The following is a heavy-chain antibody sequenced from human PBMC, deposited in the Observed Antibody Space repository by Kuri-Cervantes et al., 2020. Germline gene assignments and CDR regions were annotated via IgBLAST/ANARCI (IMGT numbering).Heavy chain of an antibody. CDR3: ARERDYVWGSYPMDV. Sequence: ASVKVSCKASGYSFTSYAMHWVRQAPGERLEWMGWINAGNGDTKYSQKFQGRVTITRDTSASTAYMELSSLRSEDTAVYYCARERDYVWGSYPMDVWGKGTTVTVSS. CDR2: INAGNGDT. V-gene: IGHV1-3*01. CDR1: GYSFTSYA. J-gene: IGHJ6*04. D-gene: IGHD3-16*02.